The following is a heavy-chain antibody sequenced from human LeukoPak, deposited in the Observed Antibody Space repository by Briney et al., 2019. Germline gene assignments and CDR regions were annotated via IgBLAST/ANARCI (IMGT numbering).Heavy chain of an antibody. CDR3: ARELVGGYFDY. J-gene: IGHJ4*02. CDR2: INHSGST. Sequence: SETLSLTCAVYGGSFSGYYWSWIRQPPGKGLEWIGEINHSGSTNYNPSLKSRVTISVDTSKNQFSLKLSSVTAADTAVYYCARELVGGYFDYWGRGTLVTVSS. V-gene: IGHV4-34*01. CDR1: GGSFSGYY.